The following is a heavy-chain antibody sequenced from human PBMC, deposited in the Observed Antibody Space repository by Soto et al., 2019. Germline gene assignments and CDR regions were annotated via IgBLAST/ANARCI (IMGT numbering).Heavy chain of an antibody. Sequence: PGGSLRLSCAASGFTFRRHAMDWVRQAPGKGLEWVAFISKNGGNKDYADSVKGRFTISRDNSKDTLYLQMSSLRTEDTAMYYCARDLSGHYAVDYWGRGTLVIVSS. CDR2: ISKNGGNK. D-gene: IGHD3-9*01. CDR1: GFTFRRHA. CDR3: ARDLSGHYAVDY. J-gene: IGHJ4*02. V-gene: IGHV3-30-3*01.